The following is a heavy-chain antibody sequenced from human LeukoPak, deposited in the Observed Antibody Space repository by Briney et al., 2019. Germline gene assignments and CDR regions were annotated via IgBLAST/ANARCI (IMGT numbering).Heavy chain of an antibody. CDR2: SDYTGGT. CDR1: GGSISRSGYF. D-gene: IGHD4-17*01. V-gene: IGHV4-39*01. CDR3: ARDFGDFRTDY. J-gene: IGHJ4*02. Sequence: TSETLSLTCTVSGGSISRSGYFWAWIRQSPGKGLEWIGSSDYTGGTTYKPSLKSRVTVSVDTSKNQFSLRLTSVTATDTAIYYCARDFGDFRTDYWGQGTLVTVSS.